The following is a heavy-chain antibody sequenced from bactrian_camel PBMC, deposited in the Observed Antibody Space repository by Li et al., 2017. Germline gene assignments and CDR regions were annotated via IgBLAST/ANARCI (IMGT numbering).Heavy chain of an antibody. CDR2: IHDGRST. CDR1: GVPYSLFC. CDR3: AADWRSRIEGGAWFPLRGTDFAA. Sequence: HVQLVESGGGSVQSGGSQRLSCAASGVPYSLFCMAWFRQVPGKEREGVASIHDGRSTTYTDSVKGRFTISEDNAKNTVYLQMNSLKPEDTAMYYCAADWRSRIEGGAWFPLRGTDFAAWGQG. D-gene: IGHD1*01. J-gene: IGHJ6*01. V-gene: IGHV3S53*01.